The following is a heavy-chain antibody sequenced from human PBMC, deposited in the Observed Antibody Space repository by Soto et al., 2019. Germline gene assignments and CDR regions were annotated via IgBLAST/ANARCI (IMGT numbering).Heavy chain of an antibody. CDR2: IIPIFGTA. D-gene: IGHD3-22*01. CDR3: ARQAEYDSSSYYFDY. V-gene: IGHV1-69*13. Sequence: ASVKVSCKASGGTFSSYAISWVRQAPGQGLEWMGGIIPIFGTANYAQKFQGRVTITADESTSTAYMELSSLRSEDTAVYYCARQAEYDSSSYYFDYWGQGTLVTVSS. CDR1: GGTFSSYA. J-gene: IGHJ4*02.